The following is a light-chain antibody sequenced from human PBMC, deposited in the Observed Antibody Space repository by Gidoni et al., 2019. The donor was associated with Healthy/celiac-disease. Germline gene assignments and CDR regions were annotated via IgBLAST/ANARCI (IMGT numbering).Light chain of an antibody. CDR1: KLGDRY. J-gene: IGLJ1*01. V-gene: IGLV3-1*01. CDR3: QAWDSSTYV. CDR2: QDS. Sequence: SYELTQPPSVSASPGQTASINCSGDKLGDRYACWYQHKPGQSPVLVIYQDSKRPSGSPERFSGSNSGNTATLTISGTQAMDEADYYCQAWDSSTYVFGTGTKVTVL.